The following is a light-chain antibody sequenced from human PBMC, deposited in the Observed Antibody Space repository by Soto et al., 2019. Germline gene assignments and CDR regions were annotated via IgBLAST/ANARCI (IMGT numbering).Light chain of an antibody. CDR1: SSDVGGYNY. CDR2: DVS. V-gene: IGLV2-14*01. CDR3: RSYTSRSTQV. Sequence: QSALTQPASVSGSPGQSITISCTGTSSDVGGYNYVSWYQQHPGKAPKLMIYDVSNRPSGVSNRFSGSKSGNTASLTISGLQAEDEADYYCRSYTSRSTQVFGTGTKVTVL. J-gene: IGLJ1*01.